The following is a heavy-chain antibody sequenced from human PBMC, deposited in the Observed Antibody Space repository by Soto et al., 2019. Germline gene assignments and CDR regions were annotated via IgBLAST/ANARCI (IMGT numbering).Heavy chain of an antibody. CDR2: ISGSGGTT. CDR1: GFTFSSYA. Sequence: GGSLRLSCAGSGFTFSSYAMSWVRQAPGKGLEWVSSISGSGGTTFYADSVKGRFTISRDNSKDTLYLQMDSLRAEDTAIYYCAKHTREYSPDYFDYWGQGTLVTVSS. J-gene: IGHJ4*02. V-gene: IGHV3-23*01. CDR3: AKHTREYSPDYFDY. D-gene: IGHD4-4*01.